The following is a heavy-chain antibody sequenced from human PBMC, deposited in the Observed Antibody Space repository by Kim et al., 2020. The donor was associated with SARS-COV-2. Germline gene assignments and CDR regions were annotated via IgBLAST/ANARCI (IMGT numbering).Heavy chain of an antibody. V-gene: IGHV3-30*04. CDR2: ISYDGSNK. CDR1: GFTFSSYA. Sequence: GGSLRLSCAASGFTFSSYAMHWVRQAPGKGLEWVAVISYDGSNKYYADSVKGRFTISRDNSKNTLYLQMNSLRAEDTAVYYCARSESALYDFDYWGQGT. D-gene: IGHD3-22*01. J-gene: IGHJ4*02. CDR3: ARSESALYDFDY.